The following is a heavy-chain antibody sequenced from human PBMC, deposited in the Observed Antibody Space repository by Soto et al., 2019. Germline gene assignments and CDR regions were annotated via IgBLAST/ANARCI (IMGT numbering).Heavy chain of an antibody. V-gene: IGHV3-21*02. Sequence: EVQLVESGGGLVKPGGSLRLSCAASGFTFTNHNMNWVRQAPGKGLEWVSSISSSSSFRNYADSVKGRFSISRDNDKNLEYLQIDSLRAEDTAVYYSARDPPLSVLVVVATDDFWGQGTLVTVSS. D-gene: IGHD2-21*01. CDR2: ISSSSSFR. CDR1: GFTFTNHN. CDR3: ARDPPLSVLVVVATDDF. J-gene: IGHJ4*02.